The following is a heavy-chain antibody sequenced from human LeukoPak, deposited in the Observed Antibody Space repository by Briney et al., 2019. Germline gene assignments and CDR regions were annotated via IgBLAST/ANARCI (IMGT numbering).Heavy chain of an antibody. CDR2: ISGRGDST. J-gene: IGHJ4*02. Sequence: GGSLRLSCAVSGFTFSTSAMSWVSQPPGRGLEEVSTISGRGDSTYYADSVRGRFTISGDNSKNTLYLQMNSVRAEDTAVYYCAKFRVIPAAELDYWGQGTLVTVSS. CDR3: AKFRVIPAAELDY. CDR1: GFTFSTSA. D-gene: IGHD2-2*01. V-gene: IGHV3-23*01.